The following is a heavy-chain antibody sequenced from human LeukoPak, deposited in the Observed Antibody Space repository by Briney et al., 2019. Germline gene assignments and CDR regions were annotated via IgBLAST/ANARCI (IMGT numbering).Heavy chain of an antibody. CDR2: ISINGGST. Sequence: PGGSLRLSCSASGFTFNSYAMHWVRQAPGKGLEYVSGISINGGSTYYADSVKGRFTISRDNSKNTLYLQMNSLRAEDTAVYYCAKGSRYFGEGPFDYWGQGTLVTVSS. CDR1: GFTFNSYA. CDR3: AKGSRYFGEGPFDY. D-gene: IGHD3-9*01. V-gene: IGHV3-64*04. J-gene: IGHJ4*02.